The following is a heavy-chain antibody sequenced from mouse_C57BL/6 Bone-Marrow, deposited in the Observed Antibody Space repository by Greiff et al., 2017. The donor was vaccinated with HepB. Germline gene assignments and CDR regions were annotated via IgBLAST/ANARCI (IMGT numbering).Heavy chain of an antibody. CDR1: GYTFTSYG. Sequence: VQLQQSGAELARPGASVKLSCKASGYTFTSYGISWVKQRTGQGLEWIGEIYPRGGNTYYNEKFKGKATLTADKSSSTAYMELRSLTSEDSAVYFCARSYYSNFFDYWGQGTTLTVSS. CDR3: ARSYYSNFFDY. D-gene: IGHD2-5*01. J-gene: IGHJ2*01. CDR2: IYPRGGNT. V-gene: IGHV1-81*01.